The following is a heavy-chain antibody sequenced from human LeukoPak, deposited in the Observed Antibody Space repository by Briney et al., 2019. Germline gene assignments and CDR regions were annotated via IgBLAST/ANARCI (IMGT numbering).Heavy chain of an antibody. CDR1: GGSISSSSYY. D-gene: IGHD3-22*01. CDR2: IYYSGST. CDR3: ASATYYYDSSGYLNRVYYFDY. J-gene: IGHJ4*02. V-gene: IGHV4-39*01. Sequence: SETLSLTCTVSGGSISSSSYYWGWIRKPPGKWLEWIGSIYYSGSTYYNPSLKSRVTISVDTSKNQFSLKLSSVTAADTAVYYCASATYYYDSSGYLNRVYYFDYWGQGTLVTVSS.